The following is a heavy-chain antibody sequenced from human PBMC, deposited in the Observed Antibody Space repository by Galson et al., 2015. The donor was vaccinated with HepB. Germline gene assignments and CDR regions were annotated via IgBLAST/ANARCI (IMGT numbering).Heavy chain of an antibody. D-gene: IGHD1-7*01. V-gene: IGHV5-51*03. CDR1: EYSFTTYW. J-gene: IGHJ2*01. CDR3: ARLAGTNLANWYFDL. CDR2: LHPAESDT. Sequence: QSGAVVKKPGESLKISCKGSEYSFTTYWIGWVRQMPGKGLELVGILHPAESDTRYSPSFQGQVTISADKSISTAYLQWSSLKASDVAMYYCARLAGTNLANWYFDLWGRGTLVTVFS.